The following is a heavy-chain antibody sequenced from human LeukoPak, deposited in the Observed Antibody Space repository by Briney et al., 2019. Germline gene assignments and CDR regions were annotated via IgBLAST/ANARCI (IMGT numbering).Heavy chain of an antibody. CDR2: IRGSSSLI. Sequence: PGGSLRLSCAASGFTFSSFSMNWVRQAPGKGLEWVAYIRGSSSLIYYADSVRGRFTISRDNARNSLYLQMNSLRDEDTAVYYCARDSFDGSGNYHDVGGGRFDNWGQGTLVTVSS. J-gene: IGHJ4*02. D-gene: IGHD3-10*01. V-gene: IGHV3-48*02. CDR1: GFTFSSFS. CDR3: ARDSFDGSGNYHDVGGGRFDN.